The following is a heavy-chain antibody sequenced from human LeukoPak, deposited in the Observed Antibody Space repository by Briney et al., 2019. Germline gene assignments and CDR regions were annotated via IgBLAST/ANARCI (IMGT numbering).Heavy chain of an antibody. Sequence: ASVKVSCKASGYTFTSYGISWVRQAPGQGLEWMGWISAYNGNTNYAQKFQGRVTITADKSTSTAYMELSSLRSEDTAVYYCARGESIVVPDYWGQGTLVTVSS. D-gene: IGHD2-2*01. V-gene: IGHV1-18*01. CDR3: ARGESIVVPDY. J-gene: IGHJ4*02. CDR1: GYTFTSYG. CDR2: ISAYNGNT.